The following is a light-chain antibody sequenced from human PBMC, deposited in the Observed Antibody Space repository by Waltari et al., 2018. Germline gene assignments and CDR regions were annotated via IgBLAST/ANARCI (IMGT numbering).Light chain of an antibody. J-gene: IGLJ1*01. Sequence: QSALTQPASVSGSPGQLITISCTGTSSDVGGYNYVSWYQQYPGKAPQLMIYGVSYRPSGISNRFSGSKSGNTATLTISGLQAEDEADCYCSSYTSTKTGVFGTGTKVTVL. V-gene: IGLV2-14*01. CDR3: SSYTSTKTGV. CDR1: SSDVGGYNY. CDR2: GVS.